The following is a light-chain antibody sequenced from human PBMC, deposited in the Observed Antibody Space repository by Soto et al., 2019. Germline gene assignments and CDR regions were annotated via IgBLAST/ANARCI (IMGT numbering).Light chain of an antibody. J-gene: IGKJ1*01. V-gene: IGKV3-20*01. Sequence: EIVLTQSPGTLSLSPGERATLSCRASQSVTDNYLAWYQQKPGQAPRLLIYGASSRATGIPDRFSGSGSGTDLTLTISRLEPEDFAVYYCQQYLSSPRTFGQGTEVDIK. CDR3: QQYLSSPRT. CDR1: QSVTDNY. CDR2: GAS.